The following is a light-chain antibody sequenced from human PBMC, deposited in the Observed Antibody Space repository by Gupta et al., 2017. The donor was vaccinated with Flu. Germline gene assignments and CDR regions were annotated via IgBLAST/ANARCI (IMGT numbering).Light chain of an antibody. CDR3: QQYNSYPYT. V-gene: IGKV1-5*03. CDR1: QTITTW. Sequence: DIQMTQSPSPLSASIGDRVTITCRASQTITTWLAWYQQKPGKAPKLLIYRASSLESGVPSRFSGSGSGTQFTLTISSLQPDDFATYYCQQYNSYPYTFGQGTNLEIK. J-gene: IGKJ2*01. CDR2: RAS.